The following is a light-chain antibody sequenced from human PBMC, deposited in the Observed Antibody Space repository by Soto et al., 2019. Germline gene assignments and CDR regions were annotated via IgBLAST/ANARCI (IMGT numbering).Light chain of an antibody. CDR1: SSDDGSYNY. CDR3: SSYTSSSTPL. V-gene: IGLV2-14*01. J-gene: IGLJ2*01. CDR2: DVS. Sequence: LTQPASVSGSPGQSITISCTGTSSDDGSYNYVSWYQQHPGKAPKLMIYDVSNRPSGVSNRFSGSKSGNTASLTISGLQSEDEADYYCSSYTSSSTPLFGGGTKVTVL.